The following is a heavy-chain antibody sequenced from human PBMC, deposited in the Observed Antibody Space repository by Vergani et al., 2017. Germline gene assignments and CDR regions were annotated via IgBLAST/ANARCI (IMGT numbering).Heavy chain of an antibody. CDR3: AKDFLGYGSGSYQIDY. V-gene: IGHV3-30*18. J-gene: IGHJ4*02. CDR2: ISYDGSNK. D-gene: IGHD3-10*01. CDR1: GFTFSSYG. Sequence: QVQLVESGGGVVQPGRSLRLSCAASGFTFSSYGMHWVRQAPGKGLEWVAVISYDGSNKYYADSVKGRFTISRDNSKNTLYLQMNSLRAEDTAVYYCAKDFLGYGSGSYQIDYWGQGTLVTVSS.